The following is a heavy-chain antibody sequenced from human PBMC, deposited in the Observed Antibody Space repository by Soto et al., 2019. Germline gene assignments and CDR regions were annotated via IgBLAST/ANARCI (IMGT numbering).Heavy chain of an antibody. CDR1: GGTFSSYA. D-gene: IGHD1-7*01. J-gene: IGHJ4*02. Sequence: QVQLVQSGAEVTKTGSSVKVSCKASGGTFSSYAISWVRQAPGQGLEWMGGIIPIFGTANYAQKFQGRVTITDDESTRTDYMELSSLRYEDTAVYYCARGGWNYSDFDCWGQGTLVTVSS. V-gene: IGHV1-69*01. CDR2: IIPIFGTA. CDR3: ARGGWNYSDFDC.